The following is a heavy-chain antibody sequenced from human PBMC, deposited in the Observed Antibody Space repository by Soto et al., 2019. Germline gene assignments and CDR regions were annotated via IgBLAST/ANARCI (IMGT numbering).Heavy chain of an antibody. D-gene: IGHD2-2*01. V-gene: IGHV3-74*01. CDR1: GFTFSSYW. J-gene: IGHJ6*02. CDR3: ARGDCSSTSCYVSPYYYYGMDV. CDR2: INSDGSST. Sequence: PGGSLRLSCAASGFTFSSYWMHWVRQAPGKGLVWVSRINSDGSSTSYADSVKGRFTISRDNAKNTLYLQMNSLRAEDTAVYYCARGDCSSTSCYVSPYYYYGMDVWGQGTTVTVSS.